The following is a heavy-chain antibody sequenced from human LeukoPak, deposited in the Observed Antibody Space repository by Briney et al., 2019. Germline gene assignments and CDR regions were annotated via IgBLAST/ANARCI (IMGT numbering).Heavy chain of an antibody. V-gene: IGHV6-1*01. D-gene: IGHD3-10*01. CDR3: VREGSRGGEGSFDY. J-gene: IGHJ4*02. CDR2: TYYRSNWYN. Sequence: PSQTLSLTCAISGDSVSSNSAAWNWIRQSPSRGLEWLGRTYYRSNWYNDYAVSVKSRITINPDTSKNQFSLQLNSVTPEDTAVYFCVREGSRGGEGSFDYWGQGTLVTVSS. CDR1: GDSVSSNSAA.